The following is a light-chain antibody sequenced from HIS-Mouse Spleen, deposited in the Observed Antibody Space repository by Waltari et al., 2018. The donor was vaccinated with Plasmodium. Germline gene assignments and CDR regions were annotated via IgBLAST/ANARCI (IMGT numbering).Light chain of an antibody. CDR2: DCS. CDR1: SSDVGGYKY. Sequence: QSALTQPRSVSGSPGQSVTISCTGTSSDVGGYKYVFWYQQHPRKAPKLWIYDCSKRPSGVLDRCAGSKSCNTDFLTSSGFQAEDEADYYCCSYAGSYTYVFGTGSKVTVL. CDR3: CSYAGSYTYV. J-gene: IGLJ1*01. V-gene: IGLV2-11*01.